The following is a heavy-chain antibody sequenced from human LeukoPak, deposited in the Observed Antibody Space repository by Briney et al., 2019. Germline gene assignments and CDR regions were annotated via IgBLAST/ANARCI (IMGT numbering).Heavy chain of an antibody. J-gene: IGHJ3*01. CDR1: GFTFVNYA. V-gene: IGHV3-9*01. D-gene: IGHD3-22*01. CDR3: AKDYYYDPVDAFDV. Sequence: GGSLRLSCAVSGFTFVNYAIHWVRQAPGKGLEWVSGFDYNSGRIDYADSVKGRFTISRDNAKNTLYLQMNSLRAEDTAVYYCAKDYYYDPVDAFDVWGQGTMVSVSS. CDR2: FDYNSGRI.